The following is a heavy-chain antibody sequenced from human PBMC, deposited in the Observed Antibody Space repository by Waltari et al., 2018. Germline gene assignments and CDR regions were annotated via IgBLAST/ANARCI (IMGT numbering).Heavy chain of an antibody. CDR3: ARVVVATTGDWFDP. D-gene: IGHD2-15*01. V-gene: IGHV4-38-2*01. CDR1: GFSISIGYS. J-gene: IGHJ5*02. Sequence: QVQLQESGPGLVKPSETLSLTCGVSGFSISIGYSWGWIRQPPGKGLEWLGSLQHSGGTYYTPSLKCRVTISADTSKKHFSLRLSSVTAADTAVYYCARVVVATTGDWFDPWGQGTLVTVSS. CDR2: LQHSGGT.